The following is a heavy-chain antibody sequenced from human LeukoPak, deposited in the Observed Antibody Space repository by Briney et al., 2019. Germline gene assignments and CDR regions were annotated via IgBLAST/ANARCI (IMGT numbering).Heavy chain of an antibody. Sequence: SVKVSCKASGGTFSSYTISWVRQAPGQGLEWMGRIIPILGIANYAQKFQGRVTITADKSTSTAYMELSSLRSEDTAMYYCAREGSPRIAAAFAEYFQHWGQGTLVTVSS. CDR1: GGTFSSYT. D-gene: IGHD6-13*01. CDR2: IIPILGIA. CDR3: AREGSPRIAAAFAEYFQH. V-gene: IGHV1-69*04. J-gene: IGHJ1*01.